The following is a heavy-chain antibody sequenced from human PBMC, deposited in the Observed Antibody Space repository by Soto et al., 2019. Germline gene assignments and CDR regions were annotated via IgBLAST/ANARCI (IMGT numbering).Heavy chain of an antibody. CDR1: GVTFSSYA. CDR2: ISYDGSNK. CDR3: ARDAIFGVVGADAFDI. V-gene: IGHV3-30-3*01. D-gene: IGHD3-3*02. Sequence: SLRVSGASSGVTFSSYAMHWVLQAPGKGLEWVAVISYDGSNKYYADSVKGRFTISRDNSKNTLYLQMNSLRAEDTAVYYCARDAIFGVVGADAFDIWGQGTMVTVSS. J-gene: IGHJ3*02.